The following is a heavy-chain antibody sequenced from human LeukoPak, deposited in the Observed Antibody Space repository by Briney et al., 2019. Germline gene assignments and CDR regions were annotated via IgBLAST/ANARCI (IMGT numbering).Heavy chain of an antibody. CDR2: IYTSGST. CDR1: GGSISSYY. V-gene: IGHV4-4*07. CDR3: ARGPSGRDGFDI. D-gene: IGHD6-19*01. J-gene: IGHJ3*02. Sequence: PETLSLTCTVSGGSISSYYWSWIRQPAGKGLEWIGRIYTSGSTNYNPSLKSRVTMSVDTSKKQFSLKVSSVTAADTAVYYCARGPSGRDGFDIWGQGTMVTVSS.